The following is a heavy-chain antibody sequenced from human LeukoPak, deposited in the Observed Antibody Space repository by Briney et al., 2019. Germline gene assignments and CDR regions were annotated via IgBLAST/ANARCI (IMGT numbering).Heavy chain of an antibody. CDR2: IKGDGIST. D-gene: IGHD3-3*01. V-gene: IGHV3-74*01. J-gene: IGHJ4*02. CDR3: AKDHYWSIDY. Sequence: GGSLRLSCAASGFDFSSNWMHWVRHAPGQGLVWVSRIKGDGISTNYADSVKGRFTISRDIAKNTLYLQMNSLRAEDAGVYYCAKDHYWSIDYWGRGTLVTVSS. CDR1: GFDFSSNW.